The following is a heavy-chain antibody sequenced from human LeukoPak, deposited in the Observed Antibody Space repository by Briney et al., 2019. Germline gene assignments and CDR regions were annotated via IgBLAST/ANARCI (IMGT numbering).Heavy chain of an antibody. J-gene: IGHJ4*02. D-gene: IGHD2-21*01. CDR1: GGSFSHNY. V-gene: IGHV4-34*07. CDR3: SRGVYSAKFGY. Sequence: SETLSLTCTVYGGSFSHNYWHWIRQPPGKGLERIGEIHPSGTTTYTPSLASRVSISVDTPKKHFSLWVISVTAPATPRSFFSRGVYSAKFGYWGRGTLVTVSS. CDR2: IHPSGTT.